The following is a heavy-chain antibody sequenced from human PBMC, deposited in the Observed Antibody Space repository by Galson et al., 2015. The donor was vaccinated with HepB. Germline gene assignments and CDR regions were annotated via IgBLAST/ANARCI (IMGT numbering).Heavy chain of an antibody. V-gene: IGHV4-34*01. Sequence: SETLSLTCAVYGGSFSGHYWTWIRQPPGKGLEWIGNTNHRGNTNYNPSLKSRVIISADSSKNQFSLKLTSVTAADMAVYYCARGHTAGYDYVWGRREKLAAHWDYWGQGTLLTVSS. D-gene: IGHD3-16*01. CDR1: GGSFSGHY. CDR3: ARGHTAGYDYVWGRREKLAAHWDY. CDR2: TNHRGNT. J-gene: IGHJ4*02.